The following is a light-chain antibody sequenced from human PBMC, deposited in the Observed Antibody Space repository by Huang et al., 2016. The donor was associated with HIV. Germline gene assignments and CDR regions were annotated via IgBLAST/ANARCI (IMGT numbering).Light chain of an antibody. V-gene: IGKV3-11*01. CDR1: QSVGGY. Sequence: EIVLTQSPATLSLSPGERAPLSCRASQSVGGYLAWYQQKPGQPPRLLIYDTSTRATGIPARFSGSGSETDFTLTISSLEPEDFAVYYCQQPGSFGQGTKVDIK. CDR2: DTS. J-gene: IGKJ2*01. CDR3: QQPGS.